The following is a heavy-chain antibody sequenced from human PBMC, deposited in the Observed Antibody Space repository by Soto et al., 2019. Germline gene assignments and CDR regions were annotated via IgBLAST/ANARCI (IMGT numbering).Heavy chain of an antibody. CDR3: ARMGDDYVWGSYRYAFDY. V-gene: IGHV3-21*01. Sequence: EVQLVESGGGLVKPGGSLRLSCAASGFTFSSYSMNWVRQAPGKGLEWVSSISSSSSYIYYADSVKGRFTIARDNAKDSLYLKLNSLSAEDTAVYYCARMGDDYVWGSYRYAFDYWGQGTLVTVSS. D-gene: IGHD3-16*02. CDR1: GFTFSSYS. CDR2: ISSSSSYI. J-gene: IGHJ4*02.